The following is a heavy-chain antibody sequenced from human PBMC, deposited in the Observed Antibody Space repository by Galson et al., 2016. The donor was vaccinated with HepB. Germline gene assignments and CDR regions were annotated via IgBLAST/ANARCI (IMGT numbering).Heavy chain of an antibody. D-gene: IGHD2-2*01. CDR1: GDTFSSYI. CDR3: TRDRGQYYAL. J-gene: IGHJ4*02. V-gene: IGHV1-69*13. Sequence: SVKVSCKASGDTFSSYIISWVRQAPGQGLERMGEFIAVFGTTNYAQRFQGRVTITADESTSTVYMDLTGLTSEDTAVYYCTRDRGQYYALWGQGTLVTVSS. CDR2: FIAVFGTT.